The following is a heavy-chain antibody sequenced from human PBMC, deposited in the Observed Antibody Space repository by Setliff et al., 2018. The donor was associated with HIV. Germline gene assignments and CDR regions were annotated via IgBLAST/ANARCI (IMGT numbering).Heavy chain of an antibody. CDR2: IYYSGRT. CDR3: ARESLAAFDI. J-gene: IGHJ3*02. CDR1: GGSISSGGYY. Sequence: SETLSLTCTVSGGSISSGGYYWSWFRQTPGKGLEWIGHIYYSGRTNYNPSLNSRVTISIDTSKNHFSLKLTSVTAADTAIYYCARESLAAFDIWGQGTLVTVSS. V-gene: IGHV4-61*08.